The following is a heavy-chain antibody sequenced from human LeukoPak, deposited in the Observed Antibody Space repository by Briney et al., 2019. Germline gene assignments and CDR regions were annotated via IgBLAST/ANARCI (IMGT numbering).Heavy chain of an antibody. Sequence: SETLSLTCAVYGGSFSGYYWSWIRQPPGKGLEWIGEINHSGSTNYNPSLKSRVTISVDMSKNQFSLKLSSVTAADTAVYYCAREPPTSSGMDIWGQGTTVTVSS. J-gene: IGHJ6*02. CDR3: AREPPTSSGMDI. CDR2: INHSGST. V-gene: IGHV4-34*01. CDR1: GGSFSGYY.